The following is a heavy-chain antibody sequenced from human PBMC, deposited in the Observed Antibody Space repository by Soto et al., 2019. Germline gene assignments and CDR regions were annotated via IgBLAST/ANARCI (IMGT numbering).Heavy chain of an antibody. CDR1: GDSISSNY. CDR3: ARKNDYYDY. J-gene: IGHJ4*02. Sequence: SETLSLTCTVSGDSISSNYWSWIRQPPGKGLEWIGYISNSGYINYNPSLKSRVTISVDTSKNQFSLKLSSVTAADTAVYYCARKNDYYDYWGQGTRVTVSS. CDR2: ISNSGYI. V-gene: IGHV4-59*01.